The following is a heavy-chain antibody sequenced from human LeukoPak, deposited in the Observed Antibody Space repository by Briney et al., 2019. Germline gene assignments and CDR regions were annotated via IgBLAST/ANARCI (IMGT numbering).Heavy chain of an antibody. CDR1: GYTFTNYG. V-gene: IGHV1-18*01. CDR2: ISAFNGNT. J-gene: IGHJ6*03. CDR3: TRGGEPSFYYYMDV. D-gene: IGHD3-16*01. Sequence: ASVKVSCKASGYTFTNYGISWVRQAPGQGLEWMGWISAFNGNTNYAQKLQGRVTMTTDTSTSTAYMELRSLRSDHTAVYYCTRGGEPSFYYYMDVWGKGTTVTVSS.